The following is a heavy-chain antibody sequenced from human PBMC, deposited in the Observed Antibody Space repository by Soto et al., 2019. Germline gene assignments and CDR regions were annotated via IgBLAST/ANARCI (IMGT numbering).Heavy chain of an antibody. J-gene: IGHJ6*02. D-gene: IGHD2-8*01. CDR2: MTADGTGT. CDR3: VRGGADLYQNGLDV. V-gene: IGHV3-23*01. CDR1: GFTLKAYG. Sequence: DVQLLESGGGLVQPGGSLRLSCAASGFTLKAYGMSWLRQPPGKGLEWVSSMTADGTGTAHADSVKDRFTNSRDDSRDTVYLEMNSLRVKDTAVYYWVRGGADLYQNGLDVWGQGTTVSVSS.